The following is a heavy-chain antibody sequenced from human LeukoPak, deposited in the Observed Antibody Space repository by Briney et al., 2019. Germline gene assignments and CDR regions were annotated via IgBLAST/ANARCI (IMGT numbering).Heavy chain of an antibody. Sequence: SQTLSLTCAISGDGVSSNTATWNWIRQSPSRGLEWLGRIYYRSKWYNDYAVSVKSRITVNPDTAKNQFSLQLSSVTPEDTAVYYCARDTGAAISTFDIWGQGTMVTVSS. V-gene: IGHV6-1*01. CDR2: IYYRSKWYN. J-gene: IGHJ3*02. CDR1: GDGVSSNTAT. CDR3: ARDTGAAISTFDI. D-gene: IGHD5-24*01.